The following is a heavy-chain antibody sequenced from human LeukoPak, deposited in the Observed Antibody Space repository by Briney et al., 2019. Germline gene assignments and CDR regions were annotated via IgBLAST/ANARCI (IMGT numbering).Heavy chain of an antibody. CDR3: AREGDSSGWYTAFDY. V-gene: IGHV3-7*04. Sequence: GGSLRLSCAASGFTFSSYWMHWVRQAPGKGLEWVANIKQDGSEKYYVDSVKGRFTISRDNAKNSLYLQMNSLRAEDTAVYYCAREGDSSGWYTAFDYWGQGTLVTVSS. CDR2: IKQDGSEK. D-gene: IGHD6-19*01. CDR1: GFTFSSYW. J-gene: IGHJ4*02.